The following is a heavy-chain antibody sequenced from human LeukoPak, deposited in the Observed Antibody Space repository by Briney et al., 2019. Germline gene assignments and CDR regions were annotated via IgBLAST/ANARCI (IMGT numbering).Heavy chain of an antibody. J-gene: IGHJ6*02. V-gene: IGHV1-18*01. CDR1: GYTFTSYG. CDR2: ISAYNGNT. D-gene: IGHD6-13*01. Sequence: ASVKVSCKASGYTFTSYGISWVRQAPGQGLEWMGWISAYNGNTNYAQKLQGRVTMTTDTSTSTAYMELRSLRSDDTAVYYCARDYPGTYSSSWYYYYYYGMDVWGQGTTVTVSS. CDR3: ARDYPGTYSSSWYYYYYYGMDV.